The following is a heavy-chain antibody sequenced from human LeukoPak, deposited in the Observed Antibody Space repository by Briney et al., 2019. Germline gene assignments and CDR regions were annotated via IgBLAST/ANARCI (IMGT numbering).Heavy chain of an antibody. CDR1: GFTFSDHY. J-gene: IGHJ4*02. V-gene: IGHV3-72*01. D-gene: IGHD6-13*01. Sequence: PGGSLRLSCAASGFTFSDHYMDWVRQSPGKGLEWVGRTKNRSNGYTTLYAASVKGKFIISRDDSKKSVYLQMNSLETEDTAVYYCAKDQVYSSSWWVDFWGQGTLVTVSS. CDR2: TKNRSNGYTT. CDR3: AKDQVYSSSWWVDF.